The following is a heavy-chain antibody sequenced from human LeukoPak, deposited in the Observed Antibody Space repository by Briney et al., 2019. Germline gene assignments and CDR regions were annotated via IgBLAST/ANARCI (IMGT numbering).Heavy chain of an antibody. J-gene: IGHJ6*02. CDR3: ARDPGSGYFL. V-gene: IGHV3-33*01. CDR2: IWYDGSNK. Sequence: GGSLRLSCAASGFTFRNYGMNWVRQAPGKGLEWVTIIWYDGSNKYYADSVKGRFIISRDNSKNTLYLQMNSLRAEDTAVYYCARDPGSGYFLWGQGTTVTVSS. D-gene: IGHD3-3*01. CDR1: GFTFRNYG.